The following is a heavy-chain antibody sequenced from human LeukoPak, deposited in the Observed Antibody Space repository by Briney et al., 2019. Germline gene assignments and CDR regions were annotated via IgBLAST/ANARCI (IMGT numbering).Heavy chain of an antibody. V-gene: IGHV4-4*07. CDR3: ATGDRELDR. CDR1: GAPINDFY. CDR2: IYINGNT. Sequence: SETLSLTCTVSGAPINDFYWSWIRQPAGKGLEWIGRIYINGNTNYNPSFESRVTVSVDKPVNQVSLKMKSVTAEDTAVYYCATGDRELDRWGRGTLVTVSP. J-gene: IGHJ2*01.